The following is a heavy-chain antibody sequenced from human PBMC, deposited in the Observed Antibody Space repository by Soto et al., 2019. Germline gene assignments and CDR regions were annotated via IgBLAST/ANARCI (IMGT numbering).Heavy chain of an antibody. Sequence: VGSLRLSCAASGFTLSIYAMNWVRQAPGKGLEWISVISGSGGSTYYADSVKGRFTISRDNSKNTLYLQMNSLRAEDTAVYYCAKRAYGSYFDYWSQGTLVTVSS. CDR3: AKRAYGSYFDY. V-gene: IGHV3-23*01. D-gene: IGHD1-26*01. CDR1: GFTLSIYA. CDR2: ISGSGGST. J-gene: IGHJ4*02.